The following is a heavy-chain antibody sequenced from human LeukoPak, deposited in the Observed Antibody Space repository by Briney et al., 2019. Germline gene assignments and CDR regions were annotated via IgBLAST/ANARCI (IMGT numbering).Heavy chain of an antibody. CDR3: AKADDRSSWYYFDY. J-gene: IGHJ4*02. V-gene: IGHV3-30*18. CDR2: ISYDGSNK. D-gene: IGHD6-13*01. Sequence: GGSLRLSCAASGFTFSSYGMHWVRQAPGKGLEWVAVISYDGSNKYYADSVKGRFTISGDNSKNTLYLQMNSLRAEDTAVYYCAKADDRSSWYYFDYWGQGTLVTVSS. CDR1: GFTFSSYG.